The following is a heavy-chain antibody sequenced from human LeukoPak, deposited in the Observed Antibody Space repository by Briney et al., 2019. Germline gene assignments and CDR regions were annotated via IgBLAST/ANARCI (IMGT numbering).Heavy chain of an antibody. V-gene: IGHV1-18*04. CDR3: ARGLGGMGNYFLTFDY. CDR2: ISAYNGNT. CDR1: GYTFTGNN. J-gene: IGHJ4*02. Sequence: ASVKVSCKASGYTFTGNNINWVRQAPGQGLEWMGWISAYNGNTKYAQKLQGRVTMTTDTSTSTAYMELRSLRSDDTAVYYCARGLGGMGNYFLTFDYWGQGTLVTVSS. D-gene: IGHD1-7*01.